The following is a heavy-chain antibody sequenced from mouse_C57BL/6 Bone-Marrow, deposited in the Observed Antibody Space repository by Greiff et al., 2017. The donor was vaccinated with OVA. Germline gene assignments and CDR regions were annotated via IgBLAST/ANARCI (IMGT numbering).Heavy chain of an antibody. Sequence: VQLKESGPELVKPGASVKMSCKASGYTFTDYNMHWVKQSHGKSLEWIGYINPNNGGTSYNQKFKGKATLTVNKSSSTAYMELRSLTSEDSAVYYCARYGNYILYYAMDYWGQGTSVTVSS. CDR3: ARYGNYILYYAMDY. J-gene: IGHJ4*01. V-gene: IGHV1-22*01. D-gene: IGHD2-1*01. CDR1: GYTFTDYN. CDR2: INPNNGGT.